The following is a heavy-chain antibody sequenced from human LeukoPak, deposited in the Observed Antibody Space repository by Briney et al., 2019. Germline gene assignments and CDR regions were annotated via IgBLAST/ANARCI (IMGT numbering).Heavy chain of an antibody. CDR3: ARVRVFWSDNVADYYMDV. Sequence: SETLSLTCAVSGGSISSSSYYWGWIRQPPGKALECIGSIYYSGSTYYNPSLKSRVTISVDTSKNQFSLKLSSVTAADTAVYYCARVRVFWSDNVADYYMDVWAKGPRSPSP. CDR1: GGSISSSSYY. J-gene: IGHJ6*03. D-gene: IGHD3-3*01. V-gene: IGHV4-39*07. CDR2: IYYSGST.